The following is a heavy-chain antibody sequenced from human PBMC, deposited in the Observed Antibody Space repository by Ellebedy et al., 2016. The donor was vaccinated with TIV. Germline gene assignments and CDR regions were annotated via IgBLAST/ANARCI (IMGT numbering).Heavy chain of an antibody. CDR2: IFPGDSDT. CDR3: ARHGGYSSSPLNY. J-gene: IGHJ4*02. Sequence: KVSCKASGYSFSSYWIAWVRQMPGKGLEWMGIIFPGDSDTKYSPSFEGQVTISADKSINTAYLQWSSLKASDTAIYYCARHGGYSSSPLNYWGQGTLVTVSS. D-gene: IGHD6-6*01. CDR1: GYSFSSYW. V-gene: IGHV5-51*01.